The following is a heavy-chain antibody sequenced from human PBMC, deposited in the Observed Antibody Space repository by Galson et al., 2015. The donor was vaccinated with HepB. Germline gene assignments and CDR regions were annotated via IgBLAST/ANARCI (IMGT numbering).Heavy chain of an antibody. CDR3: AREAVADRGWGSDH. CDR1: GGSINIPNW. CDR2: LYHSGIT. J-gene: IGHJ4*02. V-gene: IGHV4-4*02. D-gene: IGHD6-19*01. Sequence: SETLSLTCSVSGGSINIPNWWSWVRQPPGKGLEWIGKLYHSGITKCNPSLKSRVTISVDKSKNQFSLELTSVTAADTAVYYCAREAVADRGWGSDHWGQGTLVTVSS.